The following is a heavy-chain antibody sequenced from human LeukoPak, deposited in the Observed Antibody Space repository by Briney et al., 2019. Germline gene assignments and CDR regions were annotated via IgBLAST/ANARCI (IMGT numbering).Heavy chain of an antibody. D-gene: IGHD2/OR15-2a*01. Sequence: GGSLRLSCAASGFTFSSYWMSWVRQAPGKGLEWVANIKQDGSEKYYVDSVKGRFTISRDNSKNTLYLQMNSLRAEDTAVYYCAKEGNIPAFDYWGQGTLVTVSS. CDR1: GFTFSSYW. CDR3: AKEGNIPAFDY. CDR2: IKQDGSEK. J-gene: IGHJ4*02. V-gene: IGHV3-7*01.